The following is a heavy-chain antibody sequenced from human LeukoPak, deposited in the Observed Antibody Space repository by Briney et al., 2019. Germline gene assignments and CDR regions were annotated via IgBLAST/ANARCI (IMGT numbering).Heavy chain of an antibody. CDR3: TTAAGGYSYGFPCWFDP. D-gene: IGHD5-18*01. CDR2: IKSKTDGGTT. J-gene: IGHJ5*02. V-gene: IGHV3-15*01. Sequence: PGGSLRLSCAASGFTFSNAWMSWVRQAPGKGLEWVGRIKSKTDGGTTDYAAPVKGRFTISRDDSKNTLYLQMNSLKTEDTAVYYCTTAAGGYSYGFPCWFDPWGQGTLVTVSS. CDR1: GFTFSNAW.